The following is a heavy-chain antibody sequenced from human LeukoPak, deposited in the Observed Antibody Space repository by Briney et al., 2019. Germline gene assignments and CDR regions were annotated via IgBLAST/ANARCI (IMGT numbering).Heavy chain of an antibody. J-gene: IGHJ4*02. Sequence: GGSLRLSCAASGFTFSSYWMSWVRQAPGKGLEWVANIKQDGSEKYYVDSVKGRFTISRDNAKNSLYLQMNSLRAEDTAVYCCASEDACSGGSCYESVGDYWGQGTLVTVSS. CDR3: ASEDACSGGSCYESVGDY. CDR1: GFTFSSYW. D-gene: IGHD2-15*01. V-gene: IGHV3-7*01. CDR2: IKQDGSEK.